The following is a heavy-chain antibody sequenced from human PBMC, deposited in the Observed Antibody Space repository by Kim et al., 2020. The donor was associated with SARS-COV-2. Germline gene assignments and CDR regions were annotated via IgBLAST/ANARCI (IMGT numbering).Heavy chain of an antibody. CDR3: AKDLAGYSSSWYQLNSEHNWFDP. V-gene: IGHV3-23*01. J-gene: IGHJ5*02. D-gene: IGHD6-13*01. Sequence: GGSLRLSCAASGFTFSSYAMSWVRQAPGKGLEWVSAISGSGGSTYYADSVKGRFTISRDNSKNTLYLQMNSLRAEDTAVYYCAKDLAGYSSSWYQLNSEHNWFDPWGQGTLVTVSS. CDR1: GFTFSSYA. CDR2: ISGSGGST.